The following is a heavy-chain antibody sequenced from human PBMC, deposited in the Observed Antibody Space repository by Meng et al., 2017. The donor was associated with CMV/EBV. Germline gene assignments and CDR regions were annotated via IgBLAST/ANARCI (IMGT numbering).Heavy chain of an antibody. CDR3: ARGAYDFWSGKDDY. CDR2: INHSGST. D-gene: IGHD3-3*01. Sequence: SETLSLTCAVYGGSFSGYYWSWIRQPPGKGLEWIGEINHSGSTNYNPSLRSRVTISVDTSKNQFSLKLSSVTAADTAVYYCARGAYDFWSGKDDYWGQGTLVTVSS. CDR1: GGSFSGYY. V-gene: IGHV4-34*01. J-gene: IGHJ4*02.